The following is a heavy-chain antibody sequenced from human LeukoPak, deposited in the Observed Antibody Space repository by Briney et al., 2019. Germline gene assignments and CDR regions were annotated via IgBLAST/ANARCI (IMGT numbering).Heavy chain of an antibody. Sequence: SETLSLTCTVSGGSISSSNYYWGWIRQPPGKGLEWIGSIYYSGSTYYNPSLKSRVTISVDTSKKQFSLKVSSLTAADTAVFYCARDLGATGSFDIWGQGTMVTVSS. CDR2: IYYSGST. CDR3: ARDLGATGSFDI. J-gene: IGHJ3*02. CDR1: GGSISSSNYY. V-gene: IGHV4-39*07. D-gene: IGHD1-26*01.